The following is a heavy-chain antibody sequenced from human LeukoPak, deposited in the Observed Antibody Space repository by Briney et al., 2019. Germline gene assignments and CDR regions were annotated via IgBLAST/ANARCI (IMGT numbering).Heavy chain of an antibody. D-gene: IGHD5-24*01. CDR3: ARGAARMVEVATIISFEY. CDR1: GFTVSINS. CDR2: IYSGGDT. Sequence: GGSLRLSCTVSGFTVSINSMSWVRQAPGKGLEWVSFIYSGGDTHYSDSVKGRFTISRDNSKNTLYLQMNSLRAEDTAVYYCARGAARMVEVATIISFEYWGQGTLVTVSS. V-gene: IGHV3-66*02. J-gene: IGHJ4*02.